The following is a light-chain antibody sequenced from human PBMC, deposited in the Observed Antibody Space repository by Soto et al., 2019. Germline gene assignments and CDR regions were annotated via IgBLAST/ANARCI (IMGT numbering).Light chain of an antibody. J-gene: IGKJ5*01. CDR3: QQYNNWPPSII. V-gene: IGKV3-15*01. CDR2: GAS. CDR1: ESVSSN. Sequence: VMTQSPATLSVSPGERATLSCRASESVSSNLAWYQQRPGQAPRLLIYGASTRATDTPVRFRGSGSGTEFTLTISSLQSEDFAVYYCQQYNNWPPSIIFGQVTRLEIK.